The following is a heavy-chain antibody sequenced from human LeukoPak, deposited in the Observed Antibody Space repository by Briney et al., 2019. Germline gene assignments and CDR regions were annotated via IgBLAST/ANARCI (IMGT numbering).Heavy chain of an antibody. J-gene: IGHJ6*02. CDR3: ARDSTNAGSGMDV. Sequence: SETLSLTCTVPGGSICRYYWSWIRQPPGKGLEWVGYIYYSGSTNYNPALKGRVTISVDTSKNQFSLKLSSVTAADTAVYYCARDSTNAGSGMDVWGQGTTVTVTS. CDR1: GGSICRYY. CDR2: IYYSGST. D-gene: IGHD2-8*01. V-gene: IGHV4-59*01.